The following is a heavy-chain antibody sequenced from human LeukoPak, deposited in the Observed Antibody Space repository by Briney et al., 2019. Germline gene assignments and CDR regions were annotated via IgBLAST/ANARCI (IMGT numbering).Heavy chain of an antibody. CDR3: AKARGSGSYLGSDY. D-gene: IGHD3-10*01. Sequence: PGGSLRLSCAASGFTFSDYAMSWVRQAPGKGLEWLSVISGGSSGSTYYADSVKGRFTISRDNSKNTLYLQMNSLRAEDTAVYYCAKARGSGSYLGSDYWGQGTLVTVSS. J-gene: IGHJ4*02. CDR1: GFTFSDYA. CDR2: ISGGSSGST. V-gene: IGHV3-23*01.